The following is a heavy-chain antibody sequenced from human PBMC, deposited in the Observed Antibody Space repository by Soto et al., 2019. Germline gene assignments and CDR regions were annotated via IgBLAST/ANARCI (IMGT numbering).Heavy chain of an antibody. V-gene: IGHV4-30-4*02. Sequence: SETLSLTCTVSGDSLRSGDYYWSWIRQPPGKGLEWIGYIYNSGSTYYEPSLRSRLTISEDLSKNQLSLRLTAVTAADTAVYYCARGVDTMAFDHWGQGXLVTVYS. CDR1: GDSLRSGDYY. CDR3: ARGVDTMAFDH. CDR2: IYNSGST. J-gene: IGHJ5*02. D-gene: IGHD2-2*01.